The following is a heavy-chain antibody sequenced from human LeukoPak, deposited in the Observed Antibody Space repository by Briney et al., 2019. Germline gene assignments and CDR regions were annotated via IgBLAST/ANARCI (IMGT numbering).Heavy chain of an antibody. CDR1: GFTFSSYA. Sequence: GGSLRLSCAASGFTFSSYAMSWVRQAPGKGLEWVSAISGSGGSTYYADSVKGRFTISRDNSKNTLYLQMNSLRAEDTAVYCCAKDQYYYDSSGYFDYWGQGTLVTVSS. CDR2: ISGSGGST. V-gene: IGHV3-23*01. CDR3: AKDQYYYDSSGYFDY. D-gene: IGHD3-22*01. J-gene: IGHJ4*02.